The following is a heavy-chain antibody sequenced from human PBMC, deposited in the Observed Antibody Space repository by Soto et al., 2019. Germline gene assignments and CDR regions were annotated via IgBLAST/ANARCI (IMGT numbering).Heavy chain of an antibody. CDR1: GGTFSSYA. J-gene: IGHJ6*02. CDR3: ARAERFFEWLLDDYGMDV. CDR2: IIPIFGTA. D-gene: IGHD3-3*01. V-gene: IGHV1-69*01. Sequence: QVQLVQSGAEVKKPGSSVKVSCKASGGTFSSYAISWVRQAPGQGLEWMGGIIPIFGTANYAQKFQGRVTITADDSTRTAYMELSSLRSEDTAVYYCARAERFFEWLLDDYGMDVWGQGTTVTVSS.